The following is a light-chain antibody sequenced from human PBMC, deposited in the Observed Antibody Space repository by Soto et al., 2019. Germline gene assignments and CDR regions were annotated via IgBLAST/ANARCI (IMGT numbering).Light chain of an antibody. CDR1: SSDVGGYKY. J-gene: IGLJ1*01. CDR3: SSYAGINNLGV. CDR2: EVN. Sequence: QSALTQPPSASGSPGQSVTISCTGTSSDVGGYKYVSWYQQHPGKAPNLMIFEVNKRPSGVPDRFSGSKSGNTASLTVSGLQAEDDADYYCSSYAGINNLGVFGTGTKVTVL. V-gene: IGLV2-8*01.